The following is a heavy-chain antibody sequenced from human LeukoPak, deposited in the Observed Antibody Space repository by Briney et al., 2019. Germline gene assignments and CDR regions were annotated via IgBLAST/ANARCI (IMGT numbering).Heavy chain of an antibody. V-gene: IGHV4-4*02. CDR2: VAHHGKT. CDR3: TRTNRDWVPSDY. J-gene: IGHJ4*02. D-gene: IGHD2-21*01. Sequence: ASGTLSLTCAVCCGSINNANWWSWVRQPPGKGLEWIAEVAHHGKTNYNPSLESRVTVSLGKSKSQFSLNLTSVTAADTAVYFCTRTNRDWVPSDYWGQGTLVTVSS. CDR1: CGSINNANW.